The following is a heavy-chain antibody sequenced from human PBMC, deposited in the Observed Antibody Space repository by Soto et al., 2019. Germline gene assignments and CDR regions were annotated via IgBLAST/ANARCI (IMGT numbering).Heavy chain of an antibody. CDR3: AKETLLGSSASDY. Sequence: GGSLRLSCAASGFTFSSYAMSWVRQAPGTGLEWVSAISGHGGSTYYADSVKGRFTISRDNSKNTRYLQMNSLRAEDTAVYYCAKETLLGSSASDYWGQGTLVTVSS. CDR1: GFTFSSYA. CDR2: ISGHGGST. D-gene: IGHD6-6*01. V-gene: IGHV3-23*01. J-gene: IGHJ4*02.